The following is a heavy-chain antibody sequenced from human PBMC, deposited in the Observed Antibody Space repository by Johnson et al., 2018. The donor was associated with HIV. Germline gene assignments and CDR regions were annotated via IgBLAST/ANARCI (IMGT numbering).Heavy chain of an antibody. J-gene: IGHJ3*02. V-gene: IGHV3-30*04. Sequence: QVQLVESGGGLIQPGGSLRLSCAASGFTFSSYAMHWVRQAPGKGLEWVAVISYDGSSKFYPNSLKGRFSISRDNSKNTVYLQMNSLRAEDTAVYYCARDGWGSRGWDDAFDIWGQGTMVTVSS. CDR1: GFTFSSYA. D-gene: IGHD6-19*01. CDR2: ISYDGSSK. CDR3: ARDGWGSRGWDDAFDI.